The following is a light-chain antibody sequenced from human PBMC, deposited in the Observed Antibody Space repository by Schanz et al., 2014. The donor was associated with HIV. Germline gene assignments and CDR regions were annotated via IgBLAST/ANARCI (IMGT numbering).Light chain of an antibody. Sequence: EIVLTQSPGTLSVSPGERVTLSCRASQGVGSRVLAWYQQTPGQAPRLLIYSASNRASGIPDRFSGSGSGTDFTLTISSLEPEDCAVYFCQQYGGSPTFGQGTRVEVK. V-gene: IGKV3-20*01. CDR2: SAS. CDR3: QQYGGSPT. J-gene: IGKJ1*01. CDR1: QGVGSRV.